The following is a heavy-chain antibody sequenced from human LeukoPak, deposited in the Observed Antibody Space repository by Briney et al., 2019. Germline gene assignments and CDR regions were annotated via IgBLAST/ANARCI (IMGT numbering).Heavy chain of an antibody. Sequence: GASVKVSCKASGYAFTGYYMHWVRQAPGQGLEGMGWINPNSGGTNYAQKLKGRVTMTRDKSISTAYMELSRLRSDDTAVYYCARVSMVRGTAPLLFWGQGTLVTVSS. V-gene: IGHV1-2*02. D-gene: IGHD3-10*01. J-gene: IGHJ4*02. CDR2: INPNSGGT. CDR1: GYAFTGYY. CDR3: ARVSMVRGTAPLLF.